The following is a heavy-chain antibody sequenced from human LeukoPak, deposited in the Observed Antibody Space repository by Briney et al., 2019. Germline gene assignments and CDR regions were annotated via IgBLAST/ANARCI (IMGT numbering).Heavy chain of an antibody. Sequence: ASVKASCKPSAYTLTSYDINWVRHATGQWLEWMGWMNRNSGNTGYAQKFQGRVTMTRNTSISTAYMELSSLRSEDTAVYYCARASRIAAAGTIGYWGQGTLVTVSS. V-gene: IGHV1-8*01. CDR1: AYTLTSYD. J-gene: IGHJ4*02. CDR2: MNRNSGNT. CDR3: ARASRIAAAGTIGY. D-gene: IGHD6-13*01.